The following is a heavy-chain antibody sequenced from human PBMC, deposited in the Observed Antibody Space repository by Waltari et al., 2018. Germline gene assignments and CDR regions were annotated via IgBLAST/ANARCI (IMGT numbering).Heavy chain of an antibody. J-gene: IGHJ4*02. CDR3: ARARGELADFDF. CDR2: IIPILNLT. V-gene: IGHV1-69*04. D-gene: IGHD3-10*01. Sequence: QVQLVQSGAEVKKPGSSVKVSCKVSGRTFNNDAISWVRQAPGQGLEWMGRIIPILNLTNYAQRFQGRVTMTADKSTTTAYMELSSLSSADTAVYYCARARGELADFDFWGQGTQVTVSS. CDR1: GRTFNNDA.